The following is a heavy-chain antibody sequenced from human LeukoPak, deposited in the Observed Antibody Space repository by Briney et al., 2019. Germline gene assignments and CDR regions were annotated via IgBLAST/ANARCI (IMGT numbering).Heavy chain of an antibody. CDR1: GFSFSSYD. Sequence: GGSLRLSCAASGFSFSSYDMHWVRQAPGKGLEWVAIIWFDGSAKYYGDSVKGRFTISRDNSKNTLYLQMNSLRVEDTAVYYWARILNREALDSWGKGPLVAVSS. CDR3: ARILNREALDS. V-gene: IGHV3-33*01. J-gene: IGHJ4*02. D-gene: IGHD3-9*01. CDR2: IWFDGSAK.